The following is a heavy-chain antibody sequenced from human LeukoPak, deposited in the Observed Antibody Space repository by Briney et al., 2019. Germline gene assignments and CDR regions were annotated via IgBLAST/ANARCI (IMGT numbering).Heavy chain of an antibody. J-gene: IGHJ4*02. CDR1: GGSISSYY. V-gene: IGHV4-59*01. CDR2: IYHRGTA. CDR3: ARAGDYYVSGSYLGY. D-gene: IGHD3-10*01. Sequence: SETLSLTCTVSGGSISSYYWTWIRQPPGKGLEWIGYIYHRGTANYNPTLKSRVTVSVDTSKNQFSLTLSSVTAADAAVYYCARAGDYYVSGSYLGYWGQGTLVTVSS.